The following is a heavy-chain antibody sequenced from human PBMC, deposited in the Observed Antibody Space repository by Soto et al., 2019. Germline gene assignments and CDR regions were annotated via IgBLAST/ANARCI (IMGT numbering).Heavy chain of an antibody. J-gene: IGHJ6*03. CDR3: VGAAVREIMAQASSGMAV. D-gene: IGHD3-10*01. V-gene: IGHV1-69*01. CDR2: IMPTVDSA. CDR1: GGTLSDYA. Sequence: QVQLVQSGAEVKTPGSSVKVSCQASGGTLSDYAISWVRQAPGQGLEWMGGIMPTVDSANYAQNFQGRLTISADETTSTANLEVSSLRSDDTAVSYCVGAAVREIMAQASSGMAVWGKGPTVLVSS.